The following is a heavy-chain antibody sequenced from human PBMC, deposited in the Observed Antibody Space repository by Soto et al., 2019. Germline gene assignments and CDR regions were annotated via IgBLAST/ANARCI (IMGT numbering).Heavy chain of an antibody. CDR2: IYSGGST. CDR1: GFTVSSNY. J-gene: IGHJ5*02. Sequence: GGSLRLSCAASGFTVSSNYMSWVRQAPGKGLEWVSVIYSGGSTYYADSVKGRFTISRDNSKNTLYLQMNSLRAEDTAVYYCERETSYRGFDPWGQGPLVTVYS. V-gene: IGHV3-53*01. D-gene: IGHD4-4*01. CDR3: ERETSYRGFDP.